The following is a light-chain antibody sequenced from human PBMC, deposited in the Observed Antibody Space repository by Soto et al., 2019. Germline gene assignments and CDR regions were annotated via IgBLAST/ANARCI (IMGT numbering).Light chain of an antibody. Sequence: QSALTQPASVSGSPGQSITISCTGTSNDVGRYYLVSWYQQDPGKAPKLMIYEGSKRPSGVSNRFSGSQSGNTASLTISGLQAEDEADYYCCSYAGTSSYVFGTGTKVTVL. J-gene: IGLJ1*01. CDR2: EGS. V-gene: IGLV2-23*01. CDR3: CSYAGTSSYV. CDR1: SNDVGRYYL.